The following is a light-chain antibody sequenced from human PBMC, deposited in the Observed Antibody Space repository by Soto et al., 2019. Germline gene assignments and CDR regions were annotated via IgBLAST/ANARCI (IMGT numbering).Light chain of an antibody. CDR1: RSDIGDSNF. CDR3: QSYDSRLSNYV. CDR2: GNI. J-gene: IGLJ1*01. V-gene: IGLV1-40*01. Sequence: QSVLTQPASVSGSPGQSVTISCTGPRSDIGDSNFISWYQHSPGKAPRLLIYGNINRPSGVPDRFSGSKSGPSASLAITGLQAEDEADYYCQSYDSRLSNYVFGGGTKLTVL.